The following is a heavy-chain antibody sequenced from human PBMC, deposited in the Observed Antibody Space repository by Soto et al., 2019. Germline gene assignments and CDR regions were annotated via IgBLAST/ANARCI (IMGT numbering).Heavy chain of an antibody. CDR2: IIPIFGTA. V-gene: IGHV1-69*01. Sequence: SVKVSCKASGGTFSSYAISWVRQAPGQGLEWMGGIIPIFGTANYAQKLQGRVTITADESTSTAYMELSSLRSEDTAVYYCARDPYDSSGYYSYDAFDIWGQGTMVTVSS. D-gene: IGHD3-22*01. CDR3: ARDPYDSSGYYSYDAFDI. J-gene: IGHJ3*02. CDR1: GGTFSSYA.